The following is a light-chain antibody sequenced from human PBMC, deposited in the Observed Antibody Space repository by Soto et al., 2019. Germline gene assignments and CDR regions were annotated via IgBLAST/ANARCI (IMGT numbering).Light chain of an antibody. Sequence: QSVLTQPPSASGTPGQRVTISCSGSSSNIGTNYAYWYQQLPGAAPKLLMHSNNLRPSGVPERISGSKSGTSASLAISGLRSEDEAVYYCASWDDRLGAVIFGGGTKVTV. CDR1: SSNIGTNY. CDR2: SNN. J-gene: IGLJ2*01. CDR3: ASWDDRLGAVI. V-gene: IGLV1-47*02.